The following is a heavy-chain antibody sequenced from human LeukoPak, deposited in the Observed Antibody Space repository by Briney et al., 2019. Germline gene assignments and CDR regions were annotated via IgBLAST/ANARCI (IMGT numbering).Heavy chain of an antibody. CDR1: GGSISSSSYY. CDR2: IYYSGST. D-gene: IGHD2-2*01. Sequence: PSETLSLTCTVSGGSISSSSYYWGWIRQPPGKGLEWIGSIYYSGSTYYNPSLKSRVTISVDTSKNQFSLKLSSVTAADTAVYYCARPYSAAIGGWGRGTLVTVSS. J-gene: IGHJ4*02. V-gene: IGHV4-39*01. CDR3: ARPYSAAIGG.